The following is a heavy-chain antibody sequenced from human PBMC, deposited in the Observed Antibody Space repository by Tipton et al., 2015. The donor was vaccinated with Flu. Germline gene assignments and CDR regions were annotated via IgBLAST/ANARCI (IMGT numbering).Heavy chain of an antibody. CDR1: GGSIGSGGDY. V-gene: IGHV4-31*03. J-gene: IGHJ6*02. D-gene: IGHD3-10*01. CDR2: IYYSGST. Sequence: TLSLTCTVSGGSIGSGGDYWSWIRQRPGKGLEWIGSIYYSGSTYYNPSLESRLSISVDTSKNQFSLKLISMTAADTAVYYCARDQGFGGGMTYDYYAMDAWGQGTTVTASS. CDR3: ARDQGFGGGMTYDYYAMDA.